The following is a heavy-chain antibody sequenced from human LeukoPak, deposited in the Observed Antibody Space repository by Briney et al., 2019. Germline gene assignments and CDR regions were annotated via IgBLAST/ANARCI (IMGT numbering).Heavy chain of an antibody. Sequence: SETLSLTCTVSGGSISSGGYYWSWIRQHPGKGLEWIGYIYYSGSTYYNPSLKSRVTISVDTSKNQFSLKLSSVTAADTAVYYCARDSEGSSTNDYYGMDVWGQGTTVTVSS. CDR3: ARDSEGSSTNDYYGMDV. CDR1: GGSISSGGYY. D-gene: IGHD2-2*01. J-gene: IGHJ6*02. CDR2: IYYSGST. V-gene: IGHV4-31*03.